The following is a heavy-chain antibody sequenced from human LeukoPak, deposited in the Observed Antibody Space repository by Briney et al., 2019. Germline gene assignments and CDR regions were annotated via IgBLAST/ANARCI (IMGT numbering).Heavy chain of an antibody. CDR2: LSGSGDST. CDR3: ARGRYSSRSGGYYFDI. D-gene: IGHD2-2*01. J-gene: IGHJ4*02. Sequence: GGSLRLSCAASGFTLSTYAMSWVRQAPGKGLEWVSALSGSGDSTYYADSVKGRFTISRDNSKNTLYLQMNSLRAEDTAIYYCARGRYSSRSGGYYFDIWGQGTLVTVSS. CDR1: GFTLSTYA. V-gene: IGHV3-23*01.